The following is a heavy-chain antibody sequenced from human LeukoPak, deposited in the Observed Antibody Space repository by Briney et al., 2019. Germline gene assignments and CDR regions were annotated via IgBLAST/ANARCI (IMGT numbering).Heavy chain of an antibody. J-gene: IGHJ3*02. CDR2: IYHSGST. V-gene: IGHV4-4*02. CDR3: ARLPPAPDYCDSSDDAFDI. Sequence: SETLSLTCAVSGGSISSSNWWSWVRQPPGKGLEWIGEIYHSGSTNYNPSLKSRVTISVDKSKNQFSLKLSSVTAADTAVYYCARLPPAPDYCDSSDDAFDIWGQGTMVTVSS. D-gene: IGHD3-22*01. CDR1: GGSISSSNW.